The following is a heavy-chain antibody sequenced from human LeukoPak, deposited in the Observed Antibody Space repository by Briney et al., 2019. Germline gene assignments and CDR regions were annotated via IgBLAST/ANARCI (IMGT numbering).Heavy chain of an antibody. J-gene: IGHJ6*03. V-gene: IGHV1-69*13. CDR1: GGTFSSYA. D-gene: IGHD6-19*01. Sequence: GASVKVSCKASGGTFSSYAISWVRQAPGQGLEWMGGIIPIFGTANYAQKFQGRVTITADESTSTAYMELSSLRSEDTAVYYCARTQWLGNYYYYYMDVWGKGTTVTISS. CDR3: ARTQWLGNYYYYYMDV. CDR2: IIPIFGTA.